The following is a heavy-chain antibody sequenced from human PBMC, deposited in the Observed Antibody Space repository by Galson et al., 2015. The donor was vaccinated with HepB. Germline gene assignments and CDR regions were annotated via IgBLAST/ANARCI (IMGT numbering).Heavy chain of an antibody. CDR3: ARDRYDFWSGYYLDV. CDR2: ISAYNLNT. V-gene: IGHV1-18*01. Sequence: SCKASGYTFTNYGISWVRQAPGQGLEWLGWISAYNLNTNYAQNLQGRVTMTTDTSTSTAYMELRSLRSDDTAVYYCARDRYDFWSGYYLDVWGQGTTVTVSS. D-gene: IGHD3-3*01. CDR1: GYTFTNYG. J-gene: IGHJ6*02.